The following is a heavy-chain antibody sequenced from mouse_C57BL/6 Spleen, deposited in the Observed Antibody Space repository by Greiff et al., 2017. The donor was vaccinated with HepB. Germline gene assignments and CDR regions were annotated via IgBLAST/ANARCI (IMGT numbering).Heavy chain of an antibody. CDR3: ARSHYGSSYNDAMDY. D-gene: IGHD1-1*01. CDR2: INPSSGYT. Sequence: VQLQQSGAELARPGASVKMSCKASGYTFTSYTMHWVKQRPGQGLEWIGYINPSSGYTKYNQKFKDKATLTADKSSSTAYMQLSSLTSEDSAVYYCARSHYGSSYNDAMDYWGQGTSVTVSS. J-gene: IGHJ4*01. CDR1: GYTFTSYT. V-gene: IGHV1-4*01.